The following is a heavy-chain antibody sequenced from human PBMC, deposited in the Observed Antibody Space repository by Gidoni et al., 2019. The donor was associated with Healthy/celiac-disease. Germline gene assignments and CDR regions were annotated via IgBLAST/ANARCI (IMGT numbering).Heavy chain of an antibody. D-gene: IGHD1-26*01. CDR2: IYYSGST. V-gene: IGHV4-59*01. J-gene: IGHJ4*02. CDR1: GGSISSYY. CDR3: ARDAGGTPQWGFDY. Sequence: QVQLQESGPGLVKPSETLSLTCTVSGGSISSYYWSWIRQPPGKGLEWIGYIYYSGSTNYNPSLKSRVTISGDTSKNQFSLKLSSVTAADTAVYYCARDAGGTPQWGFDYWGQGTLVTVSS.